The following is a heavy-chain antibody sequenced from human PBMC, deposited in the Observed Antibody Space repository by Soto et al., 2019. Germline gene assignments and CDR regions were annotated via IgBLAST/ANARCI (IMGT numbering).Heavy chain of an antibody. V-gene: IGHV1-69*13. D-gene: IGHD5-12*01. CDR2: IIPVFGRP. J-gene: IGHJ1*01. CDR3: AREESGYDC. CDR1: GGTFSSFG. Sequence: SVKVSCRASGGTFSSFGSSWVRQAPGQGLEWMGGIIPVFGRPNYAQRFRGRLTITAGESTNTSYMEPIDLTSEDTAVYYCAREESGYDCCGRGTQVTFSS.